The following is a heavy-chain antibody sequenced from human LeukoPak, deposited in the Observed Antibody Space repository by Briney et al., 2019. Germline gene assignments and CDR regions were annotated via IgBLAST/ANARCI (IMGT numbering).Heavy chain of an antibody. CDR3: ARVARGIAAANYYFDY. CDR2: ISSSGSTI. V-gene: IGHV3-11*04. CDR1: GYSFTSYW. J-gene: IGHJ4*02. Sequence: GESLKISCKGSGYSFTSYWIGWVRQMPGKGLEWVSYISSSGSTIYYADSVKGRFTISRDNAKNSLYLQMNSLRAEDTAVYYCARVARGIAAANYYFDYWGQGTLVTVSS. D-gene: IGHD6-13*01.